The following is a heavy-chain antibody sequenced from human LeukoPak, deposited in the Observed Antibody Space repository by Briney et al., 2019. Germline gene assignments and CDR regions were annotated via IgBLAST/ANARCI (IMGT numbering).Heavy chain of an antibody. CDR3: ARVYSSSHNWFDT. Sequence: PSETLSLTCTISGYSINSGYYWGWIRQPPGKGLEWIGRIYHSGSTYYNPSLKSRVTISLDISKNQFSLKLSSVTAADTAVYYCARVYSSSHNWFDTWGQGTQVTVSS. CDR1: GYSINSGYY. D-gene: IGHD6-13*01. CDR2: IYHSGST. V-gene: IGHV4-38-2*02. J-gene: IGHJ5*02.